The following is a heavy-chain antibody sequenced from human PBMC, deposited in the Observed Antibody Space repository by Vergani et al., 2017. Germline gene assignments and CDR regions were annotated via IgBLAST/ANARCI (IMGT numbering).Heavy chain of an antibody. CDR2: ISYDGSNK. Sequence: QVQLVESGGGVVQPGRSLRLSCAASGFTFSSYAMHWVRQAPGKGLEWVAVISYDGSNKYYADSVKGRFTISRDNSKNTLYLQMNSRRAEDTAVYYCAREEAYYDILTGRNYYYYMDVWGKGTTVTVSS. J-gene: IGHJ6*03. CDR1: GFTFSSYA. CDR3: AREEAYYDILTGRNYYYYMDV. V-gene: IGHV3-30*01. D-gene: IGHD3-9*01.